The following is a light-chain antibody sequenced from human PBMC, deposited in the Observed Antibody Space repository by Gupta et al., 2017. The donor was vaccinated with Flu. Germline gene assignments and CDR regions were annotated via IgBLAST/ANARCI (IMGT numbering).Light chain of an antibody. V-gene: IGLV2-11*01. CDR1: SSDVGGYNY. CDR3: CSYAGSDTFWV. CDR2: DVT. J-gene: IGLJ3*02. Sequence: QSALTQPRSVSGSPGPSVTISCTGSSSDVGGYNYVSWYQQYPGKAPKLMSYDVTKRPSGVPDRFSGSKSGNTAALTISGLQADDEADDYCCSYAGSDTFWVFGGGTKLTVL.